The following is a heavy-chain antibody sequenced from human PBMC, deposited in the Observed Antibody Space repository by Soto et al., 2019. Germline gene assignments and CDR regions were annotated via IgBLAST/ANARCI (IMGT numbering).Heavy chain of an antibody. D-gene: IGHD2-2*01. J-gene: IGHJ4*02. CDR1: GFTFSSHA. Sequence: EVQLLESGGGLVQPGGSLRLSCAASGFTFSSHAMTWVRQAPGKGLEWVSVISGSGDSTHYADSVKGRFTISRHNSKNTVHLQMNSLRAEDTAVYYCAKPNLYCSSTSCYDFWGQGTLVTVSP. CDR2: ISGSGDST. CDR3: AKPNLYCSSTSCYDF. V-gene: IGHV3-23*01.